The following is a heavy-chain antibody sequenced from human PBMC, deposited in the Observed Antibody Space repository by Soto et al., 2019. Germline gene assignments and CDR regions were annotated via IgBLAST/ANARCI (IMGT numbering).Heavy chain of an antibody. CDR3: AKVPYYDFWSGYYTRELDY. D-gene: IGHD3-3*01. CDR2: ISGSGGST. Sequence: GGSLRLSCGASGFTFSSYAMSWVRQAPGKGLEWVSAISGSGGSTYYADSVKGRFTISRDNSKNTLYLQMNTLRDEDTAVYYCAKVPYYDFWSGYYTRELDYWGQGTLVTVSS. CDR1: GFTFSSYA. J-gene: IGHJ4*02. V-gene: IGHV3-23*01.